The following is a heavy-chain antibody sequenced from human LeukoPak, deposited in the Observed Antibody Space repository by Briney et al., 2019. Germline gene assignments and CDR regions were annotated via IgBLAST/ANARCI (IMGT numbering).Heavy chain of an antibody. V-gene: IGHV3-53*01. Sequence: PGGSLRLSCAASGFTVSSNYMTWVRQAPGQGLELVSTIYSGGSTYYADSVKGRFTISRDSSKNTLYLQMNSLRAEDTAVYYCARYGNGAWLAHYSFDIWGQGTMVTVSS. CDR3: ARYGNGAWLAHYSFDI. CDR2: IYSGGST. CDR1: GFTVSSNY. D-gene: IGHD6-19*01. J-gene: IGHJ3*02.